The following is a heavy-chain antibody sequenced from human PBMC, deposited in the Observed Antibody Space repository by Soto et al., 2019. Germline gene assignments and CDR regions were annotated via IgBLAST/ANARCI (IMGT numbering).Heavy chain of an antibody. Sequence: SETLSLTCTVSGGSISSGDYYWRWIRQPPGKGLEWIGYIYYSGSTYYNPSLKSRVTISVDTSKNQFSLKLSSVTAADTAVYYCARGAPMYYYDSSGHVDYWGQGTLVTVSS. CDR3: ARGAPMYYYDSSGHVDY. CDR1: GGSISSGDYY. D-gene: IGHD3-22*01. V-gene: IGHV4-30-4*01. CDR2: IYYSGST. J-gene: IGHJ4*02.